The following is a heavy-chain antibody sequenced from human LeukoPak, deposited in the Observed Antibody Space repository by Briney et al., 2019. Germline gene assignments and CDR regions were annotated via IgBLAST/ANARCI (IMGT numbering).Heavy chain of an antibody. CDR3: AKEEDILTGFDY. CDR2: ISGSGGST. V-gene: IGHV3-23*01. CDR1: GFTFSSYA. Sequence: GRSLRLSCAASGFTFSSYAMSWARQAPGKGLEWVSAISGSGGSTYYADSVKGRFTISRDNSKNTLYLQMNSLRAEDTAIYYCAKEEDILTGFDYWGQGTLVTVSS. J-gene: IGHJ4*02. D-gene: IGHD3-9*01.